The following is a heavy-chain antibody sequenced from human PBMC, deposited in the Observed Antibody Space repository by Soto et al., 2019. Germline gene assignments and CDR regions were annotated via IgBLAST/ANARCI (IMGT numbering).Heavy chain of an antibody. J-gene: IGHJ5*02. CDR2: ISGSGGSA. CDR1: GFTFSNYA. Sequence: GGSLRLSCAASGFTFSNYAMTWVRQGPGKGLEWVSAISGSGGSAYYADSVKGRFTISRDNSKNTLYLQMNSLRADDSGVYYCAKDPYSGVLVPVAIGFDPWGPGTLVTVSS. CDR3: AKDPYSGVLVPVAIGFDP. V-gene: IGHV3-23*01. D-gene: IGHD2-2*01.